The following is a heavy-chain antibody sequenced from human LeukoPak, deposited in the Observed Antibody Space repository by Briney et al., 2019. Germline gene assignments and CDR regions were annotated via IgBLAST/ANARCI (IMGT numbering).Heavy chain of an antibody. CDR2: IYYSGST. Sequence: KSSETLSLTCTVSGGSISSSSYYWGWIRQPPGKGLEWIGSIYYSGSTYYNPSLKSRVTISVDTSKNQFSLKLSSVTAADTAVYYCARRQQLVPFDYWGQGTLVTVSS. CDR1: GGSISSSSYY. V-gene: IGHV4-39*07. J-gene: IGHJ4*02. CDR3: ARRQQLVPFDY. D-gene: IGHD6-13*01.